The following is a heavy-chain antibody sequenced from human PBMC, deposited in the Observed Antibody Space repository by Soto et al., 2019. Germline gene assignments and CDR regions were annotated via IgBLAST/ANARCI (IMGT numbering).Heavy chain of an antibody. CDR3: ARVRGGYSYGYQFDY. V-gene: IGHV4-59*01. D-gene: IGHD5-18*01. Sequence: SLTCTVSGGSISSYYWSWIRQPPGKGLEWIGYIYYSGSTNYNPSLKSRVTISVDTSKNQFSLKLSSVTAADTAVYYCARVRGGYSYGYQFDYWGQGTLVTVSS. CDR1: GGSISSYY. J-gene: IGHJ4*02. CDR2: IYYSGST.